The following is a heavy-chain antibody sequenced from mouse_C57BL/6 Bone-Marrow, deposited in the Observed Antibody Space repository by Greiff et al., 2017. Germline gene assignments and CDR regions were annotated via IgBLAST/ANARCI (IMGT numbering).Heavy chain of an antibody. CDR2: ISSGGSYT. CDR3: ARHFSITTVVAPYAMDY. CDR1: GFTFSSYG. D-gene: IGHD1-1*01. Sequence: EVKLMESGGDLVKPGGSLKLSCAASGFTFSSYGMSWVRQTPDKRLEWVATISSGGSYTYYPDSVKGRFTISRDNAKNTLYLQLSSLKSEDTAMYYCARHFSITTVVAPYAMDYWGQGTSVTVSS. V-gene: IGHV5-6*01. J-gene: IGHJ4*01.